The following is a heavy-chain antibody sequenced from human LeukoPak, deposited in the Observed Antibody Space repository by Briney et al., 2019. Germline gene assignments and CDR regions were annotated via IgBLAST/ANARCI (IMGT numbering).Heavy chain of an antibody. Sequence: GGSLRLSCAASGFTFSSYGMHWVRQAPGKGLEWVAVISYDGSKKYYADSVKGRFTISRDNSKNTLYLQMNSLRPEDTAVYYCAKDRTGGDYVYYHYGMDVWGQGTTVTVSS. J-gene: IGHJ6*02. CDR2: ISYDGSKK. V-gene: IGHV3-30*18. D-gene: IGHD4-17*01. CDR1: GFTFSSYG. CDR3: AKDRTGGDYVYYHYGMDV.